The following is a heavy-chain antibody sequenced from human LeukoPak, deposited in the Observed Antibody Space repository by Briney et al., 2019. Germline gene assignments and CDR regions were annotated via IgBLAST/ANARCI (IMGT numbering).Heavy chain of an antibody. CDR2: INSDGSST. CDR3: ARVPVR. CDR1: GFTFSSYE. J-gene: IGHJ4*02. Sequence: PGGSLRLSCAASGFTFSSYEMNWVRQAPAKGLVWVSRINSDGSSTSYADSVKGRFTISRDNAKNTLYLQMNSLRAEDTAVYYCARVPVRWGQGTLVTVSS. V-gene: IGHV3-74*01. D-gene: IGHD4-17*01.